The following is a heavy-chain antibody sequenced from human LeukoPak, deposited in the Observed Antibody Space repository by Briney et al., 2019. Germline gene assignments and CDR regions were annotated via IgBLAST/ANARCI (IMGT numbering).Heavy chain of an antibody. D-gene: IGHD3-9*01. J-gene: IGHJ4*02. CDR3: AREDILTGFDY. V-gene: IGHV3-53*01. CDR1: GFTVSSNY. Sequence: PGGSLRFSCAASGFTVSSNYMSWVRQAPGKGLEWVSVIYSGGSTYYADSVKGRFTISRDNSKDTLYLQMNSLRAEDTAVYYCAREDILTGFDYWGQGTLVTVSS. CDR2: IYSGGST.